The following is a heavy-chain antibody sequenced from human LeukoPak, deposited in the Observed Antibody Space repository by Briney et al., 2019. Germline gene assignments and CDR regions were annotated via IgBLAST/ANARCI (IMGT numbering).Heavy chain of an antibody. CDR2: ISTSGNYI. Sequence: PGGSLRLSCAASGFTFSDYSMNWVRQAPGKGPEWVSYISTSGNYIYYADSVKGRFTISRDNAKDSLYLQMNSLRAKDTAVYYCSRGSYNSGGTSDYWGQGTLVTVSS. V-gene: IGHV3-21*01. D-gene: IGHD2-15*01. CDR3: SRGSYNSGGTSDY. J-gene: IGHJ4*02. CDR1: GFTFSDYS.